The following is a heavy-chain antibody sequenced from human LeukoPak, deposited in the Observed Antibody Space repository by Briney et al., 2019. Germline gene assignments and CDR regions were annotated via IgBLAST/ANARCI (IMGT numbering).Heavy chain of an antibody. J-gene: IGHJ4*02. CDR1: GGSLSGYY. CDR2: INHSGST. CDR3: ARARGAVAMDY. Sequence: SETLCLTCAVYGGSLSGYYWSWIRQPPGKGLEWIGEINHSGSTNYNPSLKSRVTISVDTCKNQFSLKLSSVTAADTAVYYCARARGAVAMDYWGQGTLVTVSS. D-gene: IGHD6-19*01. V-gene: IGHV4-34*01.